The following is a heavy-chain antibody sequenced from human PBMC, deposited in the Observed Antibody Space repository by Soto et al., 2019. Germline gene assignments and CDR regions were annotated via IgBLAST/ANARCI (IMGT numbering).Heavy chain of an antibody. CDR3: ARDPIKLRTGRPHYYYYYMDV. V-gene: IGHV3-66*01. Sequence: GGSLRLSCAASGFTVSSNYMSWVRQAPGKGLEWVSVIYSGGSTYYADSVKGRFTISRDNSKNTLYLQMNSLRAEDTAVYYCARDPIKLRTGRPHYYYYYMDVWGKGTTVTVSS. J-gene: IGHJ6*03. CDR2: IYSGGST. D-gene: IGHD1-7*01. CDR1: GFTVSSNY.